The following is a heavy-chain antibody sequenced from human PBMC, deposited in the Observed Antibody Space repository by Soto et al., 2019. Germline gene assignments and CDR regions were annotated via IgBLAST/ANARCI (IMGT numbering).Heavy chain of an antibody. D-gene: IGHD3-22*01. V-gene: IGHV4-31*03. CDR2: IYYSGST. Sequence: QVQLQESGPGLVKPSQTLSLTCTVSGGSISSGGYYWSWIRQHPGKGLEWIGYIYYSGSTYYNPSLKSRVTISVDTSKNQFSLKLSSVTAADTAVYYCARVYDSGGYYYVHAFDIWGQGTMVTVSS. J-gene: IGHJ3*02. CDR3: ARVYDSGGYYYVHAFDI. CDR1: GGSISSGGYY.